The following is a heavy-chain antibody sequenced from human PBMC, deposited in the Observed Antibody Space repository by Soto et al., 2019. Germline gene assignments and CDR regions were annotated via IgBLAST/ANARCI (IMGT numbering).Heavy chain of an antibody. CDR1: GFTFDNYT. D-gene: IGHD3-10*01. J-gene: IGHJ4*02. CDR3: AKDTDQGSGSYYFDY. V-gene: IGHV3-43*01. CDR2: ISCDGGST. Sequence: GGSLRLSCAASGFTFDNYTMHWVRQAPGKGLEWVSLISCDGGSTYYADSVKGRFTISRDNSKNSLYLLMNSLRTEDTALYYCAKDTDQGSGSYYFDYWGQGTLVTVSS.